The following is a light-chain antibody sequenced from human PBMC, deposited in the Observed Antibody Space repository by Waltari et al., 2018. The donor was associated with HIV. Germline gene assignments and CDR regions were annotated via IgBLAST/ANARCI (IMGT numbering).Light chain of an antibody. CDR2: EVN. Sequence: QSALTQPPSASGSPGQSVTISCTGTSSDVGGSKYVSWYQQHPGKAPKLMIYEVNKRPSGAPDLFSGSKSANTASLTVSGLQADDEADYYCNSYAGSNNWVFGGGTKLTVL. J-gene: IGLJ3*02. CDR1: SSDVGGSKY. V-gene: IGLV2-8*01. CDR3: NSYAGSNNWV.